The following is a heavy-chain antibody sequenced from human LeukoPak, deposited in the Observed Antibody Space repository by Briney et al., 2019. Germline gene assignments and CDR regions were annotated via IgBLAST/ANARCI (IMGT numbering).Heavy chain of an antibody. V-gene: IGHV3-23*01. J-gene: IGHJ4*02. CDR3: AKVGYSGYENFDY. CDR1: GFTFSNYA. Sequence: GGSLRLSCAASGFTFSNYAMSWVRQAPGKGLEWVSTISASGGRTYDADSVKGRFTISRDNSRNTLYLQMNSLRAEDTAVYYCAKVGYSGYENFDYWGQGTLVTVSS. CDR2: ISASGGRT. D-gene: IGHD5-12*01.